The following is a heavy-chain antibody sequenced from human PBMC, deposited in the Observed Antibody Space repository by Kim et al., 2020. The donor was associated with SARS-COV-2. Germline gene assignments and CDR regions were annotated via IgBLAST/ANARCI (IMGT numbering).Heavy chain of an antibody. D-gene: IGHD3-10*01. CDR3: AKDISRYYYGSGSFEY. V-gene: IGHV3-43D*03. CDR2: ISWDGGST. J-gene: IGHJ4*02. Sequence: GGSLRLSCAASGFTFDDYAMHWVRQAPGKGLEWVSLISWDGGSTYYADSVKGRFTISRDNSKNSLYLQMNSLRAEDTALYYCAKDISRYYYGSGSFEYWGQGTLVTVSS. CDR1: GFTFDDYA.